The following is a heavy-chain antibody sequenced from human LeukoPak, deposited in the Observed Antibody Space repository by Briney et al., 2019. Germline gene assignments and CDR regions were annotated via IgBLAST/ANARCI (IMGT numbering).Heavy chain of an antibody. V-gene: IGHV4-59*08. J-gene: IGHJ5*02. CDR1: GGSISSYY. Sequence: SETLSLTCTVSGGSISSYYWSWIRQPPGKGLEWIGYIYYSGSTNYNPSLKSRVTISVDTSKNQFSLKLSSVTAADTAVYYCARRAYYDFWSGYTGSEDWSDPWGQGTLVTVSS. D-gene: IGHD3-3*01. CDR3: ARRAYYDFWSGYTGSEDWSDP. CDR2: IYYSGST.